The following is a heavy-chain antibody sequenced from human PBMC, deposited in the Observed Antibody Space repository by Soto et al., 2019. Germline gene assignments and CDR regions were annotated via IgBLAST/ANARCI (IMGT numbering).Heavy chain of an antibody. CDR1: GGSISSGSYY. V-gene: IGHV4-39*01. CDR2: IYYSGST. D-gene: IGHD3-10*01. J-gene: IGHJ6*02. Sequence: PSETLSLTCTVSGGSISSGSYYWGWIRQPPGKGLEWIGSIYYSGSTYYKTSLKSRDTISVHKSKNQYSLKMSSVTAADTAVYYCARHVSMVRGVTTWVQNGVYYYYGMDVWGQGTTVT. CDR3: ARHVSMVRGVTTWVQNGVYYYYGMDV.